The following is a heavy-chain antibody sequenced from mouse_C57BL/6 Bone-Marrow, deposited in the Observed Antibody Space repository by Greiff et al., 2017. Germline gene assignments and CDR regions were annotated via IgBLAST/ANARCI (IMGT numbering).Heavy chain of an antibody. V-gene: IGHV1-53*01. CDR2: INPSNGGT. J-gene: IGHJ3*01. CDR1: GYTFTSYW. CDR3: ERFPWYAY. Sequence: VQLQQPGTELVKPGASVKLSCKASGYTFTSYWMHWVKQRPGQGLEWIGNINPSNGGTNYNEKFKSKATLTVDKSSRTAYMQLSSLTSVDSEIYSCERFPWYAYWGQGTLVTVSA.